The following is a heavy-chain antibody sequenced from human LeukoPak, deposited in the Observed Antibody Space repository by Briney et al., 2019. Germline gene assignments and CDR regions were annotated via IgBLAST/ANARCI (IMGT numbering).Heavy chain of an antibody. J-gene: IGHJ6*02. CDR3: ARDGHSYGGYYYGMDV. V-gene: IGHV4-31*03. Sequence: SETLSLTCTVSGGSISSGGYYWSWIRQHPGKGLEWIGYIYYSGSTYYNPSLKSRVTISVGTSKNQFSLKLSSVTAADTAVYYCARDGHSYGGYYYGMDVWGQGTTVTVSS. CDR1: GGSISSGGYY. CDR2: IYYSGST. D-gene: IGHD5-18*01.